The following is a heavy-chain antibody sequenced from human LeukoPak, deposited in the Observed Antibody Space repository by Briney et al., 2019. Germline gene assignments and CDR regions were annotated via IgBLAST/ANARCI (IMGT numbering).Heavy chain of an antibody. CDR2: INPSGGST. CDR3: ARSTSRDGSDY. J-gene: IGHJ4*02. Sequence: ASVKVSCKASGYTFSSYYMHWVRQAPGEGLEWMGIINPSGGSTSYAQKFQGRVTMTRDMSTSTVYMELSSLRSEDTAVYYCARSTSRDGSDYWGQGTLVTVSS. D-gene: IGHD5-24*01. V-gene: IGHV1-46*01. CDR1: GYTFSSYY.